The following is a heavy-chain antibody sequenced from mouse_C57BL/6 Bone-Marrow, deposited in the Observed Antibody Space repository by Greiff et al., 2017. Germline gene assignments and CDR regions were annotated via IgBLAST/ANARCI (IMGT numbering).Heavy chain of an antibody. CDR1: GYTFTSYG. CDR2: IYPRSGNT. J-gene: IGHJ3*01. Sequence: QVQLQQSGAELARPGASVKLSCKASGYTFTSYGISWVKQRTGQGLEWIGEIYPRSGNTYYNEKLKGKATLTVDKSSSTAYMELRSLTSEDSAVYFCARAPYYYGSNYGFAYWGQGTLVTVSA. V-gene: IGHV1-81*01. CDR3: ARAPYYYGSNYGFAY. D-gene: IGHD1-1*01.